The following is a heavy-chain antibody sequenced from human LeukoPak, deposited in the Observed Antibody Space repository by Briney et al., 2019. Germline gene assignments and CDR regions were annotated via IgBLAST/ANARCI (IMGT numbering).Heavy chain of an antibody. CDR1: GVSFSGYY. D-gene: IGHD6-19*01. CDR2: INHSGST. CDR3: ARKQWLLDY. J-gene: IGHJ4*02. Sequence: SETLSLTCAVYGVSFSGYYWSWIRQPPGKGLEWIGEINHSGSTNYNPSLKSRVTISVDTSKNQFSLKLSSVTAADTAVYYCARKQWLLDYWGQGTLVTVSS. V-gene: IGHV4-34*01.